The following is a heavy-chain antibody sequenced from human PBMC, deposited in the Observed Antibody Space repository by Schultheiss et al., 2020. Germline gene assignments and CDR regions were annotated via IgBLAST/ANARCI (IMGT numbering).Heavy chain of an antibody. V-gene: IGHV6-1*01. D-gene: IGHD2-8*01. CDR3: ERDGVTAKYYFDY. Sequence: SQTLSLTCAISGDSVFSNTAAWNWIRQSPSRGIEWLGKTYYRYKCYNDYAISVKSRITINPDTSKNQFSLQLNSVTPEDTAVYYCERDGVTAKYYFDYWGQGTLVNVSS. J-gene: IGHJ4*02. CDR2: TYYRYKCYN. CDR1: GDSVFSNTAA.